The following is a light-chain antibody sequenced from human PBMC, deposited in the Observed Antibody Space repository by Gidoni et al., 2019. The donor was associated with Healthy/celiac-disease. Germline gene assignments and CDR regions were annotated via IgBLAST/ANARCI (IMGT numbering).Light chain of an antibody. CDR2: GAS. CDR3: QQYGSSPRT. Sequence: EIVLTQSPGTLSLSPGERATPSCRASQRVSSSYLAWYQQKPGQAPRLLIYGASSRATGIPYRFSGSGSGTDFTLTISRLEPEDFAVYYCQQYGSSPRTFGQGTKVEIK. CDR1: QRVSSSY. V-gene: IGKV3-20*01. J-gene: IGKJ1*01.